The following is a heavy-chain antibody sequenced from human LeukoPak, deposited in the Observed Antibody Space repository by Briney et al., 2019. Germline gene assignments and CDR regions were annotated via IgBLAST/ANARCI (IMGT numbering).Heavy chain of an antibody. CDR3: ARRPGVAAVSYYFDY. J-gene: IGHJ4*02. V-gene: IGHV4-39*01. D-gene: IGHD6-13*01. CDR2: IYYSGST. CDR1: GGSISSSSYY. Sequence: SSETLSLTCTVSGGSISSSSYYWGWIRQPPGKGLEWIGSIYYSGSTYYNPSLKSRVTISVDTSKNQFSLKLSSVTAADTAVYYCARRPGVAAVSYYFDYWGQGTLVTVSS.